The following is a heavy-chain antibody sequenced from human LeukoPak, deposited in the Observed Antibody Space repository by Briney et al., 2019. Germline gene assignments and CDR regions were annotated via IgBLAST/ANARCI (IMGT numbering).Heavy chain of an antibody. CDR2: IWFDGIRK. V-gene: IGHV3-33*01. CDR1: GFTISNYG. J-gene: IGHJ3*02. D-gene: IGHD3-22*01. CDR3: ARDLEDSSPFGAFDM. Sequence: PAGSLRLSCAASGFTISNYGMHWVRQVPGKGLEWVAAIWFDGIRKYYAASVKGRPTIARDNSKNSLYLQMNSLRAEDTAVYYCARDLEDSSPFGAFDMWGQGTMVTVSS.